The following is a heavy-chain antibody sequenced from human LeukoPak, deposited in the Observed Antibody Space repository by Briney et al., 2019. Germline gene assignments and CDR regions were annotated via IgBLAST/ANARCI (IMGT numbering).Heavy chain of an antibody. CDR2: INSGGSGT. J-gene: IGHJ4*02. CDR3: ATSLGPLTEY. CDR1: GFAFSSNW. V-gene: IGHV3-74*01. D-gene: IGHD7-27*01. Sequence: PGGSLRLSCTASGFAFSSNWMHWVRQTPGKGLVWVSHINSGGSGTSYADSVEGRFTISRDNAKNTLYLQMNSLRAEDTAVYYCATSLGPLTEYWGQGTLVTVSS.